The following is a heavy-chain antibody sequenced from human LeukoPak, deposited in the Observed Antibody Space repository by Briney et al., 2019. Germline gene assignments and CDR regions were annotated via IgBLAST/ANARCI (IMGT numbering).Heavy chain of an antibody. CDR1: GGSISSHY. CDR3: ASHYGSGSFYSPFDY. CDR2: IHYSGST. D-gene: IGHD3-10*01. V-gene: IGHV4-59*11. Sequence: PSETLSLTCTVSGGSISSHYWSWTRQPPGKGLEWIGYIHYSGSTNYNPSLKSRVTVSLDTSKNQFSLKLSSVTAADTAVYYCASHYGSGSFYSPFDYWGQGTLVTVSS. J-gene: IGHJ4*02.